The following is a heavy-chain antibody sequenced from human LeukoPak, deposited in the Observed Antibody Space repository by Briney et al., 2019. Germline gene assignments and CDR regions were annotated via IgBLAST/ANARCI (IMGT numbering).Heavy chain of an antibody. CDR1: GFTFSSYA. D-gene: IGHD2-15*01. V-gene: IGHV3-23*01. J-gene: IGHJ4*02. Sequence: GGSLTLFCAAYGFTFSSYAMSWVRQAPGKGLEWVSTLSGSGASTSYADSVKGRFTISRDNSKNTLYLQMNSLRAEDTARYYCAKQKGYCSGGSCYYSDYWGQGTLVTVSS. CDR2: LSGSGAST. CDR3: AKQKGYCSGGSCYYSDY.